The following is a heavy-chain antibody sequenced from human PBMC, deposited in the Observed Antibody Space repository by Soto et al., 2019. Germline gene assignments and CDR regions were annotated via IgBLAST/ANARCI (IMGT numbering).Heavy chain of an antibody. CDR3: AGFVTRGVDV. V-gene: IGHV1-69*08. J-gene: IGHJ6*02. Sequence: QVQLVQSGAEVKKPGSSVKVSCKASGGTFSDFTMNWVRQAPGQGLEWMGRIIPIVDTPTYAQKFQGRVTITADKSTSTGYMELSSLTSEDTAVYYCAGFVTRGVDVWGQETTVTVSS. D-gene: IGHD3-16*02. CDR2: IIPIVDTP. CDR1: GGTFSDFT.